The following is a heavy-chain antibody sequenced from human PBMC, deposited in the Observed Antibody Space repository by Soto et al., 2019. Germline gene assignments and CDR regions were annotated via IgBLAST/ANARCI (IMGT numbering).Heavy chain of an antibody. CDR2: IKSKTDGGTT. J-gene: IGHJ4*02. Sequence: GGSLRLSCAASGFTFSNAWMNWVRQAPGKGLEWVGRIKSKTDGGTTDYAAPVKGRFTISRDDSKNTLYLQMNSLKTEDTAVYYCTTDFYYDSSGPIDYWGQGTLVTVSS. CDR1: GFTFSNAW. D-gene: IGHD3-22*01. CDR3: TTDFYYDSSGPIDY. V-gene: IGHV3-15*07.